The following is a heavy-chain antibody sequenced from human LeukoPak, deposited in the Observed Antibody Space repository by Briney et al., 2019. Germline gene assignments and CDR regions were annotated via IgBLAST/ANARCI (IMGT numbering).Heavy chain of an antibody. CDR2: INQDGSEK. CDR3: ARDSGIAVTGAGDH. CDR1: GFTFSSYW. J-gene: IGHJ4*02. V-gene: IGHV3-7*01. D-gene: IGHD6-19*01. Sequence: GGSLRLSCAASGFTFSSYWMSWVRQAPGKGLEWVANINQDGSEKYYVDSVKGRFTISRDNAKNSLYLQMNSLRAEDTAVYYCARDSGIAVTGAGDHWGQGTLVTVSS.